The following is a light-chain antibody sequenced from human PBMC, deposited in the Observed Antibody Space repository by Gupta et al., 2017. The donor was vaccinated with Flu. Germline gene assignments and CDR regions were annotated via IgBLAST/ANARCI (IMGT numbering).Light chain of an antibody. V-gene: IGKV1-39*01. CDR1: QNINKF. CDR2: SVS. Sequence: DIQMTQSPSSLSASVGDRVTITCRASQNINKFLNWYQQKPGKAPEVLVYSVSSLQTGVPSRFSGSGSGTHFTLTISSLQPADFATYYCQQTYSIPDSFGQGTKLGV. J-gene: IGKJ2*03. CDR3: QQTYSIPDS.